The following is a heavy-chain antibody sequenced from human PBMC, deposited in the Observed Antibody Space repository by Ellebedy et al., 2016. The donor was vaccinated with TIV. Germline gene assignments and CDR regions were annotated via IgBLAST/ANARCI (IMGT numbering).Heavy chain of an antibody. Sequence: MPSETLSLTCTVSGDSIISGDFYWTWIRQPPGKGLEWSGFIYYSGSTNYNPSLKNRVSLAMDTSKNQVSLNFRSVTAADTAVYYCARVVGRVAARPGRSHNWFDPWGQGTLVTVSS. CDR2: IYYSGST. CDR1: GDSIISGDFY. D-gene: IGHD6-6*01. V-gene: IGHV4-61*08. CDR3: ARVVGRVAARPGRSHNWFDP. J-gene: IGHJ5*02.